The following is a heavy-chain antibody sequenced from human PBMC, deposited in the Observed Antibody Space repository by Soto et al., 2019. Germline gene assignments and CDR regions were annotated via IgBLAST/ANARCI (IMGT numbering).Heavy chain of an antibody. CDR3: ARQSGGVYNSVYYFDF. Sequence: GRVRPMAGKSLEWSGIISPGDSDTRYSPSFQGQVTISADKSISTAYLQWSSLKASDTAMYYCARQSGGVYNSVYYFDFWGQGALVTVSA. D-gene: IGHD2-8*01. CDR2: ISPGDSDT. J-gene: IGHJ4*02. V-gene: IGHV5-51*01.